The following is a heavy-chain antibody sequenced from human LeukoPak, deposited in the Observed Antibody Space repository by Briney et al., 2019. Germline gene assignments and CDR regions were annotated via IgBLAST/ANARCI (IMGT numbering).Heavy chain of an antibody. CDR3: ATLRRVYSYGYYYYGMDV. V-gene: IGHV3-21*01. Sequence: GGSLRLSCAASGFTFSSYSMNWVRQAPGKGLEWVSSISSSSSYIYYADSVKGRFTISRDNAKNSLYLQMNSLRAEDTAVYYCATLRRVYSYGYYYYGMDVWGQGTTVTVSS. CDR2: ISSSSSYI. D-gene: IGHD5-18*01. CDR1: GFTFSSYS. J-gene: IGHJ6*02.